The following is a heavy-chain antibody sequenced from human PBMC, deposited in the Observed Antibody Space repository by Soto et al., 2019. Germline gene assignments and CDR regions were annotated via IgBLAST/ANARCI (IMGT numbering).Heavy chain of an antibody. CDR3: ARDGGRYSSSYYNWFDP. CDR2: INPNSGGT. J-gene: IGHJ5*02. V-gene: IGHV1-2*04. D-gene: IGHD6-13*01. Sequence: ASVKVSCKASGYTFTGYYMHWVRQAPGQGIEWMGWINPNSGGTNYAQKFQGWVTMTRDTSISTAYMELSRLRSDDTAVYYCARDGGRYSSSYYNWFDPWSQGTLVTV. CDR1: GYTFTGYY.